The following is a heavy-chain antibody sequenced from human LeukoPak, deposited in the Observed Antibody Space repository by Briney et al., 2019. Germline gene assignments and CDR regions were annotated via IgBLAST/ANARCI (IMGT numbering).Heavy chain of an antibody. V-gene: IGHV1-2*02. CDR2: INPETGGT. D-gene: IGHD6-13*01. CDR3: ASGGQSVEAAGYDPFDV. Sequence: VASVKVSCKASGYTFTGHYIHWVRQAPGQGLEWVGWINPETGGTNYGQKFQGRVTMTRDTSITTVYMDLSRLTSDDTAVYYCASGGQSVEAAGYDPFDVWGQGTMVTVSS. CDR1: GYTFTGHY. J-gene: IGHJ3*01.